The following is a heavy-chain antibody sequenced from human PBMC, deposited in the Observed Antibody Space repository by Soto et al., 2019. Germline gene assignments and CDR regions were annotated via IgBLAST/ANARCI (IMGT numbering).Heavy chain of an antibody. Sequence: ASVKVSCKTSGYNFPTYTINWVRQAPGQGLEWIGWISDYNDSTNYAQNLQGRLTLTTDTSSGTAYMELRSLTSDDTAVYFCAGGGDYGEYFDIWGQGTLVTVSS. D-gene: IGHD4-17*01. J-gene: IGHJ4*02. CDR3: AGGGDYGEYFDI. V-gene: IGHV1-18*01. CDR1: GYNFPTYT. CDR2: ISDYNDST.